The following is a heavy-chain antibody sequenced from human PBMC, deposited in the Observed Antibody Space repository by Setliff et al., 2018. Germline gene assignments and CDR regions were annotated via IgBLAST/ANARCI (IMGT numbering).Heavy chain of an antibody. D-gene: IGHD5-18*01. CDR1: GGTFTNYG. J-gene: IGHJ6*03. CDR3: AREGVDTRSSTDYRYYVDV. Sequence: ASVKVSCKASGGTFTNYGVSWVRQAPGQGLEWMGGTIPLFGTTDYAQKFHGRLTIITDESTSTASMELTSLTSDDTAVYYCAREGVDTRSSTDYRYYVDVWGKGTTVTVSS. CDR2: TIPLFGTT. V-gene: IGHV1-69*05.